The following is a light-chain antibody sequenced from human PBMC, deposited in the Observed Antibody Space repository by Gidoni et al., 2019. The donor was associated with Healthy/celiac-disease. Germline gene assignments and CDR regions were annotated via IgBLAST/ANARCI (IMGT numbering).Light chain of an antibody. V-gene: IGLV1-47*01. CDR3: AAWDDSLSGPV. CDR1: SSNIGSNY. Sequence: SVPTPPPPASGTPREGVTISCSGSSSNIGSNYVYWYQQLPGTAPKLLIYRNNQRPSGVPDRFSGSKSGTSASLAISGLRSEDEADYYCAAWDDSLSGPVFGGGTKLTVL. J-gene: IGLJ3*02. CDR2: RNN.